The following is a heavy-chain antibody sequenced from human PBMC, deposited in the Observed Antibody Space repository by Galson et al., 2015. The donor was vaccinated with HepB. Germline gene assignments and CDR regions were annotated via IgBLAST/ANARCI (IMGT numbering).Heavy chain of an antibody. CDR2: IFWDDDK. D-gene: IGHD3-10*01. J-gene: IGHJ4*02. Sequence: PALVKPTQTLTLTCTFSGFSLSTSGVGVGWIRQPPGKALEWLALIFWDDDKLNSPSLKSRLTVTKDTSKNQVVLTLTNLDPVDTATYYCARALLWSPFDYWGQ. CDR3: ARALLWSPFDY. V-gene: IGHV2-5*02. CDR1: GFSLSTSGVG.